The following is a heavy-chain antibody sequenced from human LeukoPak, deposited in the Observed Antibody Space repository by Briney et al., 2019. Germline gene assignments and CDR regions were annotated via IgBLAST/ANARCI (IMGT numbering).Heavy chain of an antibody. Sequence: SETLSLTCTVSGGSISSSSYYWGWIRQPPGKGLEWIGSIYYTGSTYYNPSLKSRVTISVDTSKNQFSLKLSSVTAADTAVYYCVRHYEQRWLQSRYFDYWGQGTLVTVSS. CDR1: GGSISSSSYY. J-gene: IGHJ4*02. V-gene: IGHV4-39*01. CDR2: IYYTGST. CDR3: VRHYEQRWLQSRYFDY. D-gene: IGHD5-24*01.